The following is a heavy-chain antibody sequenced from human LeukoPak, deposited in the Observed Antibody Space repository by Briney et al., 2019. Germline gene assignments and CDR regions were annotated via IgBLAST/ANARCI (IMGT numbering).Heavy chain of an antibody. CDR1: GFTFSGST. V-gene: IGHV3-73*01. D-gene: IGHD5-24*01. CDR3: TTDQFNSFDI. J-gene: IGHJ3*02. CDR2: MRSKANSFVT. Sequence: GGSLRLSCTASGFTFSGSTVHWVRQASGKGLEWVGRMRSKANSFVTTYTTSVQGRFTISRDDSKNTAYLQMNSLRTEDTALYYCTTDQFNSFDIWGRGTMVTVSS.